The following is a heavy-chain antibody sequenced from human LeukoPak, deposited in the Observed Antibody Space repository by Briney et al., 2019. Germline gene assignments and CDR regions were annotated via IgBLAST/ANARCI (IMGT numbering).Heavy chain of an antibody. CDR3: ARSSQFIAVAGTGFDY. D-gene: IGHD6-19*01. CDR2: INPSGGST. V-gene: IGHV1-46*01. Sequence: GASVKVSCKASGYTFTSYYMHWVRQAPGQGLEWMGIINPSGGSTSYAQKFQGRVTMTRDTSTNTVYLELSSLGSEDTAVYYCARSSQFIAVAGTGFDYWGQGTLVTVSS. J-gene: IGHJ4*02. CDR1: GYTFTSYY.